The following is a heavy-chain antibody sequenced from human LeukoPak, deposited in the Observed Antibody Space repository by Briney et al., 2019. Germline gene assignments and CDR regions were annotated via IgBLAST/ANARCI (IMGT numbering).Heavy chain of an antibody. Sequence: EASVKVSCKASGYTFTNYGFSWVRQAPGEGLEWMGWISAYNGDTKYAQKFQGRVTITTDTSATTVYMELGSLRFGDAAVYYCAREACSDGVCYFEYWGQGTLVTVSS. D-gene: IGHD2-8*01. CDR2: ISAYNGDT. V-gene: IGHV1-18*01. J-gene: IGHJ4*02. CDR1: GYTFTNYG. CDR3: AREACSDGVCYFEY.